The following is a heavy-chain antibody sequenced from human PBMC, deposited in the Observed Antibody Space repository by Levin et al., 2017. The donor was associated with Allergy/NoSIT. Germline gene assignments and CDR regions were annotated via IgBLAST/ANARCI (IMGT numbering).Heavy chain of an antibody. D-gene: IGHD3-16*01. CDR2: IDSDGSTS. V-gene: IGHV3-74*01. Sequence: PGGSLRLSCAGSGFRLSSYWMHWVRQSPERGLQWIARIDSDGSTSGHADSVKGRFTVSRDNSKNMLYLNMRDLRVEDTAVYYCARDPVSYGPIGYYFDYWGQGTLVTVSS. J-gene: IGHJ4*02. CDR1: GFRLSSYW. CDR3: ARDPVSYGPIGYYFDY.